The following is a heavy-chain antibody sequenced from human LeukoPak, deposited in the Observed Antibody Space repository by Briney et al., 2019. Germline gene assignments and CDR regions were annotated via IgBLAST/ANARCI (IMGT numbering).Heavy chain of an antibody. CDR3: ASITKGLYFDY. Sequence: SETLSLTCTVSDGSISSSSYYWGWIRQPPGKGLEWIGTIYYSGSTYYSPSLKSRVAISVDTSKNQFSLKLSSVTAADTAVYYCASITKGLYFDYWGQGTLVTVSS. CDR1: DGSISSSSYY. V-gene: IGHV4-39*07. J-gene: IGHJ4*02. CDR2: IYYSGST.